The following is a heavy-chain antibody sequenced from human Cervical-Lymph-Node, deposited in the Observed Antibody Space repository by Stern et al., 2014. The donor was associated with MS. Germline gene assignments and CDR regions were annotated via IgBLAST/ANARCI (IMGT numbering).Heavy chain of an antibody. CDR1: GDTFGTYG. Sequence: VQLVESGTEVKKPGASVKVSCKASGDTFGTYGVNWVRQVPGQRLEWLGWISGYKGNTNYAQRLQGRVTLTTDTSTTTAYMELRSLRSDDTAVYYCAIMGTNGIDVWGQGTTVTVSS. CDR3: AIMGTNGIDV. D-gene: IGHD5-18*01. CDR2: ISGYKGNT. V-gene: IGHV1-18*01. J-gene: IGHJ6*02.